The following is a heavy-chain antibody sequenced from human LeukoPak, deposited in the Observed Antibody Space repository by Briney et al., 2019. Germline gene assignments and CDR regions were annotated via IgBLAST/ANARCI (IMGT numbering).Heavy chain of an antibody. J-gene: IGHJ4*02. V-gene: IGHV3-30*18. CDR1: GFTFSSYG. CDR2: ISYDGSNK. CDR3: AKDATVGGYFDY. Sequence: GGSLRLSCAASGFTFSSYGTHWVRQAPGKGLEWVAVISYDGSNKYYADSVKGRFTISRDNSKNTLYLQMNSLRAEDTAVYYCAKDATVGGYFDYWGQGTLVTVSS. D-gene: IGHD4-23*01.